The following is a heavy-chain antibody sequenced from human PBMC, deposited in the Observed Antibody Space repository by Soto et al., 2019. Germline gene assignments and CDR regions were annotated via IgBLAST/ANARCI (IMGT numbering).Heavy chain of an antibody. V-gene: IGHV1-18*01. Sequence: QVQLVQSGAEVKKPGASVKVSCKASGYTFTSYGISWVRQAPGQGLEWMGWISAYNGNTNYAQKLQGRVTMTTDTSTSTGYMELRSLRSDDTAVYYCARVGLVVVARRDYYGMDVWGQGTTVTVSS. D-gene: IGHD2-15*01. CDR1: GYTFTSYG. J-gene: IGHJ6*02. CDR2: ISAYNGNT. CDR3: ARVGLVVVARRDYYGMDV.